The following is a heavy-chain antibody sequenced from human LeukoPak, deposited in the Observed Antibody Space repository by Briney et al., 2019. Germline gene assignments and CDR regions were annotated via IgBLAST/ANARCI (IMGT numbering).Heavy chain of an antibody. CDR3: VRDDYQLLTPRTYYYYGMDV. J-gene: IGHJ6*02. CDR2: INPNSGGT. Sequence: ASVKVSCKASGYTFTGYYMHWVRQAPGQGLEWMGWINPNSGGTNYAQKFQGRVTMTRDTSISTAYMELSRLRSDDTAVYYCVRDDYQLLTPRTYYYYGMDVWGQGTTVTVSS. V-gene: IGHV1-2*02. D-gene: IGHD2-2*01. CDR1: GYTFTGYY.